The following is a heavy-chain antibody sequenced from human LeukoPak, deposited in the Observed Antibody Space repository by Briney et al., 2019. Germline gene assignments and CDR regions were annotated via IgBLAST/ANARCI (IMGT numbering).Heavy chain of an antibody. Sequence: ASVKVSCKASGYTFTNYYMHWVRQAPGQGPEWMGMINPSGGSTSYAQKFQGRVTMTRDTSTNTVYMELSSLRSEDTAVYYCARDGSITMIGPDYWGQGTLVTVSS. D-gene: IGHD3-22*01. J-gene: IGHJ4*02. CDR3: ARDGSITMIGPDY. V-gene: IGHV1-46*01. CDR2: INPSGGST. CDR1: GYTFTNYY.